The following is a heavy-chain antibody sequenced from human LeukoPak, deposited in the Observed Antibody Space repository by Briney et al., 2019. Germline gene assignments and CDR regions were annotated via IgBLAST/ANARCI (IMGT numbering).Heavy chain of an antibody. J-gene: IGHJ4*02. CDR2: INSDGSWT. Sequence: GGSLRLSCAASGSYWMHWVRQAPGQGLVWVSHINSDGSWTSYADSVKGRFTISKDNAKNTVYLQMNNLRAEDTAVYYCVSFYETYWGRGTLVTVSS. V-gene: IGHV3-74*01. D-gene: IGHD2/OR15-2a*01. CDR3: VSFYETY. CDR1: GSYW.